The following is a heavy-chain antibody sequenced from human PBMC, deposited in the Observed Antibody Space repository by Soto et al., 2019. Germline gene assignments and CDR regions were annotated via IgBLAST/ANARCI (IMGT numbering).Heavy chain of an antibody. V-gene: IGHV3-15*07. J-gene: IGHJ4*02. CDR1: GFTFSNAW. Sequence: EVQLVESGGGVVKPGGSLRLSCAASGFTFSNAWMNWVRQAPGKWLEWVGHIKSKTDGGTTDYAAPVKGRFTISRDDSKNTLYLQMNSLKTEDTAVYYCTTVRWSYDILTGFYKGLIDYWGQGTLVTVSS. D-gene: IGHD3-9*01. CDR2: IKSKTDGGTT. CDR3: TTVRWSYDILTGFYKGLIDY.